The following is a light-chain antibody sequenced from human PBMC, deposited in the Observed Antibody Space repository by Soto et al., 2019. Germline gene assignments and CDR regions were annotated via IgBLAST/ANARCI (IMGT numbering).Light chain of an antibody. CDR2: KDN. V-gene: IGLV6-57*04. CDR3: QSYDSNIVV. CDR1: SGSIASNH. Sequence: NFMLTQPHSVSESPGKTVTISCTRSSGSIASNHVQWYQQRPGSAPTTVIYKDNQRPSGVPDRFSGSTDSSSSSASLTISGLNTEDEADYYCQSYDSNIVVFGGGTKLTVL. J-gene: IGLJ2*01.